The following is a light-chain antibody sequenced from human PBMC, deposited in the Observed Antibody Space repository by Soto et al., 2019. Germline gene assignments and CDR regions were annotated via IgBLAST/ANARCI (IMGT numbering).Light chain of an antibody. Sequence: DIQMTQSPSSLSASVGDTVTITCRASQSISVHLNWYQQKPGKVPKLLIYAASNLQSGVPSSFSGSGSETDFALTISSLQPEDVATYYCQQSYITPYPFGQGTKLQIK. J-gene: IGKJ2*01. CDR1: QSISVH. CDR3: QQSYITPYP. V-gene: IGKV1-39*01. CDR2: AAS.